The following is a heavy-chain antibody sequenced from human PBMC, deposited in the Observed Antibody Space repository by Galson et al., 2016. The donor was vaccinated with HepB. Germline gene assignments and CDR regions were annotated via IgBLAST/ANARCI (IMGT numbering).Heavy chain of an antibody. CDR1: GGSFSGYY. Sequence: SETLSLTCAVYGGSFSGYYWSWIRQPPGKGLEWIGEIYDSGSTNYNPSLRSRATISIDTSKSKFSLKLSSVTAADTAGYYCARERQVHYVSSGYYTPSYWHFDLWGRGTLVTVSS. D-gene: IGHD3-22*01. CDR3: ARERQVHYVSSGYYTPSYWHFDL. CDR2: IYDSGST. J-gene: IGHJ2*01. V-gene: IGHV4-34*01.